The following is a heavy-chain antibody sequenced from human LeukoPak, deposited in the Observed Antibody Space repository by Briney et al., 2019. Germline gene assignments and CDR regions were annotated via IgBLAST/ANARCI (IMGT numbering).Heavy chain of an antibody. Sequence: PGGFLRLSCAASGFTFTNYAMNWVRQAPGKGLEWVSVIRGSGGGTYYADSVKGRFTISSDSSKNTVHLQMNSLRAEDTAVYYCAKDGSFNYDFWSGPSYVDYWGQGTLVTVSS. D-gene: IGHD3-3*01. CDR1: GFTFTNYA. V-gene: IGHV3-23*01. CDR2: IRGSGGGT. CDR3: AKDGSFNYDFWSGPSYVDY. J-gene: IGHJ4*02.